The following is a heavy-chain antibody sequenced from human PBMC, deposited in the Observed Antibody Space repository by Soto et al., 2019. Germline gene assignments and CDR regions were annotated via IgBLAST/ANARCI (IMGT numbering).Heavy chain of an antibody. CDR1: RLTFSPYW. CDR3: ARDVSSEYASILDV. CDR2: IKEDGSVK. D-gene: IGHD3-3*01. J-gene: IGHJ4*02. V-gene: IGHV3-7*03. Sequence: SGGSLRLSCEGLRLTFSPYWMTWVRQAPGKGLEWVASIKEDGSVKNYADSVKGRFTVSRDNVKRAMFLQMTSVRVDDTAVYFCARDVSSEYASILDVWGRGARVTVSS.